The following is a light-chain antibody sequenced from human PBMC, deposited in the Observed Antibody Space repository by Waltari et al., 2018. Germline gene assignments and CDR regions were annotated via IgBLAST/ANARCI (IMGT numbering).Light chain of an antibody. V-gene: IGLV3-19*01. CDR3: YSRDSSGDHLRV. CDR2: GKN. CDR1: SLRGYY. Sequence: SSELTQDPAVSVALGQTVRITCQGDSLRGYYASWYQQKPGQAPVLVIYGKNNRPSGIPDRCSGSSSGNTASLTITGAQAEDEAEYYCYSRDSSGDHLRVFGAGTKVTVL. J-gene: IGLJ1*01.